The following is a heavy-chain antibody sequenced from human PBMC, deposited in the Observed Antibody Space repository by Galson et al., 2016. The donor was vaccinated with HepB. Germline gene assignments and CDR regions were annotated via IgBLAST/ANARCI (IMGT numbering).Heavy chain of an antibody. Sequence: SVKVSCKASGYTFTNYYMHWVRQAPGRGLEWMGGFDPEKDEIVYAQNFQGRVTMTEDTSSDTAYVELRSLRSEDTAVYYCATGISLVRGIITAPFDFWGQGTLVTVSS. CDR3: ATGISLVRGIITAPFDF. CDR2: FDPEKDEI. V-gene: IGHV1-24*01. CDR1: GYTFTNYY. J-gene: IGHJ4*02. D-gene: IGHD3-10*01.